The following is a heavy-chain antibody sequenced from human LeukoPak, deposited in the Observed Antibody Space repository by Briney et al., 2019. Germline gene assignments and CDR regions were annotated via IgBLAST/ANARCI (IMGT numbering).Heavy chain of an antibody. D-gene: IGHD4-11*01. CDR3: ARHGTVTTGGNWFDP. V-gene: IGHV3-23*01. CDR1: GFTFSSYA. CDR2: ISGSGGST. J-gene: IGHJ5*02. Sequence: GGSLRLSCAASGFTFSSYAMSWVRQAPGKGLEWVSAISGSGGSTYYAGSVKGRFTISRDNSKNTLYLQMNSLRAEDTAVYYCARHGTVTTGGNWFDPWGQGTLVTVSS.